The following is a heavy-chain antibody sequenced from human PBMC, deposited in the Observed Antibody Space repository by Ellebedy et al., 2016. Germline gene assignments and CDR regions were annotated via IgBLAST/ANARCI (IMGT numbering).Heavy chain of an antibody. D-gene: IGHD4-23*01. V-gene: IGHV1-8*01. CDR1: GDTLTSYD. CDR2: MNPHSDNT. CDR3: SRGKVYGGLR. J-gene: IGHJ4*02. Sequence: ASVKVSXXASGDTLTSYDISWVRKAPGQGLGRMGWMNPHSDNTDYAQKFQGRVTITADESTSTAYMELSSLRSEDTALYYCSRGKVYGGLRWGQGTLVTVSS.